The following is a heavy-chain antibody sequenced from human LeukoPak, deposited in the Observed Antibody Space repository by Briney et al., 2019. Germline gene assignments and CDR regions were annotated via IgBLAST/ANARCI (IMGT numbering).Heavy chain of an antibody. Sequence: PSETLSLTCAVYGGSFSGYYWSWIRQPPGKGLEWIGSIYYSGSTYYNPSLKSRVTISVDTSKNQFSLKLSSVTAADTAVYYCARIVVPAALNWFDPWGQGTLVTVSS. D-gene: IGHD2-2*01. CDR2: IYYSGST. V-gene: IGHV4-34*01. CDR1: GGSFSGYY. CDR3: ARIVVPAALNWFDP. J-gene: IGHJ5*02.